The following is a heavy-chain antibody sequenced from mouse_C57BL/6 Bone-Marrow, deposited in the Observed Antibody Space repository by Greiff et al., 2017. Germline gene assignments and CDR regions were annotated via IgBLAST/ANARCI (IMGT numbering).Heavy chain of an antibody. V-gene: IGHV1-20*01. J-gene: IGHJ2*01. D-gene: IGHD1-1*01. Sequence: EVQLKESGPELVKPGDSVKISCKASGYSFTGYFMNWVMQSHGKSLEWIGRINPYNGDTFYNQKFKGKATLTVDKSSSTAHMELRSLTSEDSAVYYCARRYYGSSIDYWGQGTTLTVSS. CDR1: GYSFTGYF. CDR3: ARRYYGSSIDY. CDR2: INPYNGDT.